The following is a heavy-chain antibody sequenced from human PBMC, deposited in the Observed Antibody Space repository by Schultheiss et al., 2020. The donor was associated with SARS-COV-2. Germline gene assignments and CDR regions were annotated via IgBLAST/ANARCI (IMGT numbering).Heavy chain of an antibody. D-gene: IGHD2-2*02. CDR1: GFTFSDYY. CDR2: INSDESST. CDR3: ARGKAVPAAIRYYYYYYMDV. Sequence: GGSLRLSCAASGFTFSDYYISWIRQTPGKGLVWVSRINSDESSTSYADSVKGRFTISRDNAKNTLYLQMNSLRAEDTAVYYCARGKAVPAAIRYYYYYYMDVWGKGTTVTVSS. V-gene: IGHV3-74*01. J-gene: IGHJ6*03.